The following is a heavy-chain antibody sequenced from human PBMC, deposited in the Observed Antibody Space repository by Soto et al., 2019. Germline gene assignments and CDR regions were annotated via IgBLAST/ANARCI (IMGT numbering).Heavy chain of an antibody. D-gene: IGHD5-18*01. CDR3: ARVLKRSDSYGFLDYYGMDV. CDR2: ISFDGSDK. J-gene: IGHJ6*02. CDR1: GFTFSRYG. Sequence: GGSLRLSCAASGFTFSRYGIHWVRQAPGKGLDWVAVISFDGSDKYYANSVKGRFTISRDNSKNTLYLQMNSLRAEDTAVYYCARVLKRSDSYGFLDYYGMDVWGQGTTVTVSS. V-gene: IGHV3-30*03.